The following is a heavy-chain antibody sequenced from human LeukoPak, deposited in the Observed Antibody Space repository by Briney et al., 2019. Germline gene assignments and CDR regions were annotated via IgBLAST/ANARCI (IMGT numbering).Heavy chain of an antibody. J-gene: IGHJ5*02. CDR1: GFTFSSYS. CDR3: PRGVVVLPNWFDP. V-gene: IGHV3-21*01. Sequence: GGSLRLSCAASGFTFSSYSMNWVRQAPGKGLEWVSSINSSSSYIYYADSVKGRFTISRDNAKKSLYLQMNSLRAEDTAVYYCPRGVVVLPNWFDPWGQGTLLTVSS. D-gene: IGHD2-2*01. CDR2: INSSSSYI.